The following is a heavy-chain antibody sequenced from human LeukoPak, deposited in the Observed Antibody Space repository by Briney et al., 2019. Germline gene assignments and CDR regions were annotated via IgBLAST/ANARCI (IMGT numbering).Heavy chain of an antibody. CDR2: ISAYNGNT. V-gene: IGHV1-18*01. CDR3: ARDGFVEGEWEIAAAADY. J-gene: IGHJ4*02. Sequence: ASVKVSCKASGYTFTSYGISWVRQAPGQGLEWMGWISAYNGNTNYAQKFQGRVTITADKSTSTAYMELSSLRSEDTAVYYCARDGFVEGEWEIAAAADYWGQGTLVTVSS. CDR1: GYTFTSYG. D-gene: IGHD6-13*01.